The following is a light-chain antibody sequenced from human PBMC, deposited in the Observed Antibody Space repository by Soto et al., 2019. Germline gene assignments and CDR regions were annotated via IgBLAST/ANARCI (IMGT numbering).Light chain of an antibody. CDR3: QQRSNWPPTWT. CDR2: DAS. J-gene: IGKJ1*01. V-gene: IGKV3-11*01. CDR1: QRIGSY. Sequence: EIVLTQSPGTLSLSPWERATLSCRASQRIGSYLAWYQQKPGQTPRLLIYDASNRATGIPARFSGSGSGTDFTLTITSLEPEDVAVYYCQQRSNWPPTWTFGQGTKVEIK.